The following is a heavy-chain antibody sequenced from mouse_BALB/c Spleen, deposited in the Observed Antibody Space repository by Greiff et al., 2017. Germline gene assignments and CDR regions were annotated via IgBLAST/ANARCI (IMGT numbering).Heavy chain of an antibody. J-gene: IGHJ4*01. D-gene: IGHD2-14*01. Sequence: VQLQQSGPQLVRPGASVKISCKASGYSFTSYWMHWVKQRPGQGLEWIGMIDPSDSETRLNQKFKDKATLTVDKSSSTAYMQLSSPTSEDSAVYYCARSYRTGPGWNAMDYWGQGTSVTVSS. V-gene: IGHV1S127*01. CDR1: GYSFTSYW. CDR3: ARSYRTGPGWNAMDY. CDR2: IDPSDSET.